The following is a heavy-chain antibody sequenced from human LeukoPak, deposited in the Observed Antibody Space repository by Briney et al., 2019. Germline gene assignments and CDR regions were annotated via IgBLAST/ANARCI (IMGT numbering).Heavy chain of an antibody. J-gene: IGHJ4*02. D-gene: IGHD3-10*01. V-gene: IGHV4-34*01. CDR1: GGSISSYY. CDR2: INHSGST. CDR3: ARDPPVVYYGSGGFDY. Sequence: SETLSLTCTVSGGSISSYYWSWIRQPPGKGLEWIGEINHSGSTNYNPSLKSRVTISVDTSKNQFSLKLSSVTAADTAVYYCARDPPVVYYGSGGFDYWGQGTLVTVSS.